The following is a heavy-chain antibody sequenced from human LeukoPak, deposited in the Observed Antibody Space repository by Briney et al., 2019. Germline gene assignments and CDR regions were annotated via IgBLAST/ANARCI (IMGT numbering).Heavy chain of an antibody. CDR2: ISGGGVST. D-gene: IGHD1-14*01. Sequence: PGGSLRLSCAASGFTFSSYTMTWVRQAPGKGLEWVSAISGGGVSTYYADSVKGRFTISRDNSKNTLYLQMNSLRAEDTAVYYCAKGGRYNGVYFDYWGQGTLVTVS. V-gene: IGHV3-23*01. J-gene: IGHJ4*02. CDR3: AKGGRYNGVYFDY. CDR1: GFTFSSYT.